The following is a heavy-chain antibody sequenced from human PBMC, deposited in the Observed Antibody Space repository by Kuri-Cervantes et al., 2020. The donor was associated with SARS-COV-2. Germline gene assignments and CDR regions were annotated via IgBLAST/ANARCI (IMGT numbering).Heavy chain of an antibody. J-gene: IGHJ1*01. Sequence: GESLKISCAASGFTFSSYGMHWVRQAPGKGLEWVAFIRYDGSNKYYADSVKGRFTTSRDNSKNTLYLQMNSLRAEDTAVYYCANNGPKGYCSSTSCYIGGFQHWGQGTLVTVSS. D-gene: IGHD2-2*02. CDR2: IRYDGSNK. CDR3: ANNGPKGYCSSTSCYIGGFQH. CDR1: GFTFSSYG. V-gene: IGHV3-30*02.